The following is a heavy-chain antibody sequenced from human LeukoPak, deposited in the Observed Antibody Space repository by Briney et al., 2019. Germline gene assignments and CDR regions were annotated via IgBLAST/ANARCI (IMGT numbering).Heavy chain of an antibody. CDR3: AKPGITAAGTVLDGMDV. Sequence: GGSLRLSCAASGFTFSSYTMNWVRQAPGKGLEWVSSISGSSRHKYYADSVKGRFTISRDNAKNSLYLQMNSLRAEDTAVYYCAKPGITAAGTVLDGMDVWGQGTTVTVSS. J-gene: IGHJ6*02. D-gene: IGHD6-13*01. V-gene: IGHV3-21*04. CDR2: ISGSSRHK. CDR1: GFTFSSYT.